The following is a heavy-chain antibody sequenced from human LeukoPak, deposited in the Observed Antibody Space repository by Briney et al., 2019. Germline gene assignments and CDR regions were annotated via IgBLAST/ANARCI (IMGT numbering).Heavy chain of an antibody. D-gene: IGHD3-10*01. CDR3: ARDRGVWFGELLSSYYYYGMDV. CDR2: ISYDGSNK. J-gene: IGHJ6*02. CDR1: GFTFSSYA. V-gene: IGHV3-30-3*01. Sequence: GGSLRLSCAASGFTFSSYAMSWVRQAPGKGLEWVAVISYDGSNKYYADSVKGRFTISRDNSKNTLYLQMNSLRAEDTAVYYCARDRGVWFGELLSSYYYYGMDVWGQGTTVTVSS.